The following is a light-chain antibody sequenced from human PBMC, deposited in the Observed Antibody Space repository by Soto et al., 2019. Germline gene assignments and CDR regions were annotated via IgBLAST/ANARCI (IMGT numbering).Light chain of an antibody. CDR3: QKYNIAPHT. V-gene: IGKV1-27*01. Sequence: DIQTTQSPSSLSASVGDRVTITCRTSQDISNYLAWYQQKPGKVPKLLIYAASTLQSGVPSRFSGGGSGTDFSLTISSLHPEDVATYYCQKYNIAPHTFGGGTKVEIQ. CDR1: QDISNY. CDR2: AAS. J-gene: IGKJ4*01.